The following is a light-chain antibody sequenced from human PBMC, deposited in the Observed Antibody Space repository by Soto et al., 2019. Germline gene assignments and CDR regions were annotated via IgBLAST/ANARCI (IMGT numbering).Light chain of an antibody. J-gene: IGKJ5*01. CDR1: QSVSSSY. Sequence: ENVLTQSPATLSLSPGERATLSCGASQSVSSSYLSWYQQKPGLAPRLLIYDASTRATGIPHRFSGSGSGTDSTLTISRLEPEDFAVYYCQQYGNSPITFGQGTRLEIK. CDR2: DAS. CDR3: QQYGNSPIT. V-gene: IGKV3D-20*01.